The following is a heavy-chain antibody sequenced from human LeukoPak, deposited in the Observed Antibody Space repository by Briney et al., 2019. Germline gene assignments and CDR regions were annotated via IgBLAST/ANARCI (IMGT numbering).Heavy chain of an antibody. J-gene: IGHJ6*02. CDR2: INTNTGNP. D-gene: IGHD3-10*01. CDR1: GYTFTAYH. V-gene: IGHV7-4-1*02. CDR3: ASYRRRDYYGSGSSYGMDV. Sequence: ASVKVSCKASGYTFTAYHMHWVRQAPGQGLEWMGWINTNTGNPTYAQGFTGRFVFSLDTSVSTAYLQISSLKAEDTAVYYCASYRRRDYYGSGSSYGMDVWGQGTTVTVSS.